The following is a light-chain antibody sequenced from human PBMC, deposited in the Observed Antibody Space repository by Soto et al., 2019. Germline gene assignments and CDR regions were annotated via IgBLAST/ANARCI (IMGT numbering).Light chain of an antibody. V-gene: IGKV3D-15*01. CDR3: NQYKDWRQLT. CDR2: GAS. CDR1: QNININ. Sequence: EIVMTQSPLTLSVSPGERATLSCRVSQNININLAWYLQRPGEAPRVLIYGASSRASGIPDRFSGSGSGTDFNLNINRLEPDDFAFYYSNQYKDWRQLTFGGGTRVEIK. J-gene: IGKJ4*01.